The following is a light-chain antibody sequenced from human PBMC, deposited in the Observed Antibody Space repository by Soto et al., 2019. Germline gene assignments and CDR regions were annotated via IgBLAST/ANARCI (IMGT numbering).Light chain of an antibody. V-gene: IGLV4-69*01. CDR1: SGHSSYA. Sequence: QPVLTQSPSASASLGASVKLTCTLSSGHSSYAIAWHQQQPEKGPRYLMKLNSDGSHNKGDGIPDRFSGSSSGAERYLTISSLQSEDEADYYCQTWGTGIVVSGGGTKLTVL. CDR3: QTWGTGIVV. J-gene: IGLJ2*01. CDR2: LNSDGSH.